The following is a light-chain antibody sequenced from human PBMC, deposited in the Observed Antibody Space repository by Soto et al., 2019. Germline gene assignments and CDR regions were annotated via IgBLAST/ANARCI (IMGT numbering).Light chain of an antibody. CDR3: KQYKSYWK. V-gene: IGKV1-5*01. CDR2: DAS. J-gene: IGKJ1*01. CDR1: QSISSW. Sequence: DIQMTLSPSTLSASVVYRVTITCRASQSISSWLAWYQQKPGKAPKLLIYDASSLESGVPSRFSGSGSGTEFTLTINSLQPDDFATYYCKQYKSYWKCGQGNTVAIK.